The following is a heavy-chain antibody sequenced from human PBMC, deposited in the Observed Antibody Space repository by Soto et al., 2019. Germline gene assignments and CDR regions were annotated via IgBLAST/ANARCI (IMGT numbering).Heavy chain of an antibody. J-gene: IGHJ6*02. CDR3: ARGGYSSSWYEYYYYYYGMDV. CDR2: MNPNSGNT. CDR1: GYTFTSYD. Sequence: QVQLVQSGAEVKKPGASVKVSCKASGYTFTSYDINWVRQATGQGLEWMGWMNPNSGNTGYAQKFQGRVTMTRNTSISTAYMELSSLRSEDTAVYYCARGGYSSSWYEYYYYYYGMDVWGQGTTVTVSS. V-gene: IGHV1-8*01. D-gene: IGHD6-13*01.